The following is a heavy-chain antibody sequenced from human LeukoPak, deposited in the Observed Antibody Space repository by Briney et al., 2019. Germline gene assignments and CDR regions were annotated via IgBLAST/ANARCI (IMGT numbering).Heavy chain of an antibody. V-gene: IGHV4-38-2*02. J-gene: IGHJ4*02. CDR1: GYSITNNYY. D-gene: IGHD3-9*01. CDR3: ARGEDFERYYLAY. CDR2: IYYSGST. Sequence: SETLSLTCTVSGYSITNNYYWDWIRQPPGKGLEWIGSIYYSGSTYYNPSLKSRVTISVDTSKNQFSLKLTSVTAADTAVYFCARGEDFERYYLAYWGQGTLVTVSS.